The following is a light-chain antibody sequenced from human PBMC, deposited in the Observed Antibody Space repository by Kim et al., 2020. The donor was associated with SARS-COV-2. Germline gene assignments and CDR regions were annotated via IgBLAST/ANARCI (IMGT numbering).Light chain of an antibody. CDR3: LQHNTYPIT. CDR2: GAS. V-gene: IGKV1-17*01. J-gene: IGKJ5*01. Sequence: GDRVPITCRASQDIINDLCWYPQNPRRAPKRLIYGASSLQSGVPSRFSGSGSGTEFTLTISSLQPEDFATYFCLQHNTYPITFGQGTRLEIK. CDR1: QDIIND.